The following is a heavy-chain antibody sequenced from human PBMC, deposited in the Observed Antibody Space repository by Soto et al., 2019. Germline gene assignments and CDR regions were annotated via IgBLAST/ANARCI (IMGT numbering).Heavy chain of an antibody. J-gene: IGHJ6*02. Sequence: GGSLRLSCAASGFTFSSYGMHWVRQAPGKGLEWVGVIWYDGSNKNYENSGKGRFTMSRDNSKNTLYLQMNSLRAEETGVYYCAREQSGYRMLYYYYYYGMDVWGQGTTVTVSS. V-gene: IGHV3-33*01. CDR2: IWYDGSNK. CDR1: GFTFSSYG. CDR3: AREQSGYRMLYYYYYYGMDV. D-gene: IGHD3-3*01.